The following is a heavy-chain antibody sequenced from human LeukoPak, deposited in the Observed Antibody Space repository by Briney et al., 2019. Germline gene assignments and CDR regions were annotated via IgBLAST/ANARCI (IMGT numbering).Heavy chain of an antibody. V-gene: IGHV3-74*01. CDR2: INSDVSST. Sequence: GGSLRLSCAASGFIVSSYWMHWVRQAPGKGLVWVSRINSDVSSTHYADSVKGRFTISRDTAKNTLYLQMNSLRAEDTAVYYCARESGYDSDAFDIWGQGTMVTVSS. CDR1: GFIVSSYW. CDR3: ARESGYDSDAFDI. D-gene: IGHD5-12*01. J-gene: IGHJ3*02.